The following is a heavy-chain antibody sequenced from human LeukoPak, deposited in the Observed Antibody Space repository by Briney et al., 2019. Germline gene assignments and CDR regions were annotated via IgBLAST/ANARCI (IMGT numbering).Heavy chain of an antibody. Sequence: PSETLSLTCTVSGDSINSLDLWSWVRQPPGQGLEWIGEMYLSGTTHSNPSVRSRVTISIDKSKNQFFLNLSSVTAADTAVYYCAGLVGRYSSGLYYYYFDYWGQGTLVTVSS. CDR1: GDSINSLDL. V-gene: IGHV4-4*02. D-gene: IGHD3-22*01. J-gene: IGHJ4*02. CDR3: AGLVGRYSSGLYYYYFDY. CDR2: MYLSGTT.